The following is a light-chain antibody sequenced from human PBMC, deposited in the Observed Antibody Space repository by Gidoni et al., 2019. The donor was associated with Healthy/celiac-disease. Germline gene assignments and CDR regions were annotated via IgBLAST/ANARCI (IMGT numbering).Light chain of an antibody. V-gene: IGKV3-20*01. Sequence: EIVLTQSPGTLSLSPGERATLSCRASQSVSSSYLAWYQQRPGQAPRLLIYGSSSRATCIPDRFSGSGSGTDCTLTISRLEPEDFAVYYCQQYGSSPPTITFGQGTRLEIK. CDR2: GSS. CDR3: QQYGSSPPTIT. CDR1: QSVSSSY. J-gene: IGKJ5*01.